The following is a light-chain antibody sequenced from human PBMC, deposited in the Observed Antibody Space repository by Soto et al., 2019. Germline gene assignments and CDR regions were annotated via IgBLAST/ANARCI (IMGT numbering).Light chain of an antibody. Sequence: QSVLTQPVSVSGSPGQSIAISCTGTSSDVGGYNSVSWCQQYPGKAPKLMIHDVSNRPSGVSDRFSGSKSGNTASLTISGLQAEDEADYYCSSWTSSSSYVFGSGAKVTVL. CDR3: SSWTSSSSYV. CDR1: SSDVGGYNS. CDR2: DVS. V-gene: IGLV2-14*01. J-gene: IGLJ1*01.